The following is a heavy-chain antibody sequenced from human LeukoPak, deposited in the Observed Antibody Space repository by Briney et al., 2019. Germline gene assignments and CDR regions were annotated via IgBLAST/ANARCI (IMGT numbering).Heavy chain of an antibody. CDR2: IIPIFGTA. V-gene: IGHV1-69*05. Sequence: SVKVSCKASGGTFSSYAISWVRQAPGQGLEWMGGIIPIFGTANYAQKFQGRVTITTDESTTTAYMELSSLRSEDTAVYYCARGIAPYSGTYGVGYYYYMDVWGKGTTATVSS. CDR3: ARGIAPYSGTYGVGYYYYMDV. J-gene: IGHJ6*03. D-gene: IGHD1-26*01. CDR1: GGTFSSYA.